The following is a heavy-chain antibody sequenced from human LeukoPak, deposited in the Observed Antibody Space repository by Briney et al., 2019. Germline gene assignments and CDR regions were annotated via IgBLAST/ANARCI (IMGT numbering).Heavy chain of an antibody. J-gene: IGHJ6*03. CDR3: ARELGIPMAGNYYYMDV. Sequence: ASVKVSCKASGYTFTSYDINWVRQATGQGLEWMGWMNPNSGNTGYAQKFQGRVTMTRNTSISTAYMELSSLRFEDTAVYYCARELGIPMAGNYYYMDVRGKGTTVTVSS. CDR2: MNPNSGNT. CDR1: GYTFTSYD. V-gene: IGHV1-8*01. D-gene: IGHD3-10*01.